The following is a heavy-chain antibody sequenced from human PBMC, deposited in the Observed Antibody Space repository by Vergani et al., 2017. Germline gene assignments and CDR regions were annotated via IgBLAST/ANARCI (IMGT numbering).Heavy chain of an antibody. D-gene: IGHD1-26*01. CDR3: ARQGRLGATTGGLDP. V-gene: IGHV1-69*05. Sequence: QVQLVQSGAEVKKPESSVKVSCKASGGSFSTHSINWVRQAPGQGLEWMGGIFPVFHGTNYAQKFQGRITITTDESTSTAYMEMNSLKSEDTAIYYCARQGRLGATTGGLDPWGQGTLVTVSS. CDR1: GGSFSTHS. CDR2: IFPVFHGT. J-gene: IGHJ5*02.